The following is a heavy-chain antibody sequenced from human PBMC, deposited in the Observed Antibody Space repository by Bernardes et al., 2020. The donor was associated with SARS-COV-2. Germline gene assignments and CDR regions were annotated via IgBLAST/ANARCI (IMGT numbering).Heavy chain of an antibody. CDR3: ARAPTEYCSDDRCYSPVDYIYDGMDV. Sequence: GESLSLSCAASGFSVNKNYLSWVRQPPGKGLEWVSVIYAGGSTNYKDSVKGRFTISRDNSKNTLNLQMNSLTTEDTAMYYCARAPTEYCSDDRCYSPVDYIYDGMDVWTQGTTVTVSS. CDR2: IYAGGST. V-gene: IGHV3-66*02. J-gene: IGHJ6*02. CDR1: GFSVNKNY. D-gene: IGHD2-15*01.